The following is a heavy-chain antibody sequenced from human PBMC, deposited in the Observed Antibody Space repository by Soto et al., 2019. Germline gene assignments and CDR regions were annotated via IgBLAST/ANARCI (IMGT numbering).Heavy chain of an antibody. J-gene: IGHJ4*02. CDR2: MSGTAGNT. CDR1: GFTFSNYA. D-gene: IGHD3-10*01. CDR3: AKKYYFGSGSYVFYFDY. Sequence: EVQLLESGGGLVQPGGSLRLSCAASGFTFSNYAMTWVRQAPGKGLEWVSTMSGTAGNTYYADSVKGRFTISRDNSKNTLYLQMNSLRAEDTAVNYCAKKYYFGSGSYVFYFDYWGQGTLVTVSS. V-gene: IGHV3-23*01.